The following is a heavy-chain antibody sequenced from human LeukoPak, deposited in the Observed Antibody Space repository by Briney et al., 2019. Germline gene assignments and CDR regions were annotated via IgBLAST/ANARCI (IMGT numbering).Heavy chain of an antibody. J-gene: IGHJ6*03. CDR3: ARDEQWLVHTQYYYYYYYMDV. D-gene: IGHD6-19*01. V-gene: IGHV4-4*07. Sequence: PSETLSLTCTVSGGSISSYYWSWIRQPAGKGLEWIGRIYTSGSTNYNPSLKSRVTMPVDTSKNQFSLKLSSVTAADTAVYYCARDEQWLVHTQYYYYYYYMDVWGKGTTVTVSS. CDR1: GGSISSYY. CDR2: IYTSGST.